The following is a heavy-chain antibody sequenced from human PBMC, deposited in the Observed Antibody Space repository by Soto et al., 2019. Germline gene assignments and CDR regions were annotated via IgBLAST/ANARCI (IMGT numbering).Heavy chain of an antibody. CDR2: ISSSGSTI. J-gene: IGHJ3*02. V-gene: IGHV3-48*03. Sequence: GGSLRLSCAASGFTFSSYEMNWVRQAPGKGLEWVSYISSSGSTIYYADSVKGRFTISRDNAKNSLYLQMNSLRAEDTAVYYCARELISAFDIWGQGTMVTVS. CDR1: GFTFSSYE. CDR3: ARELISAFDI. D-gene: IGHD3-10*01.